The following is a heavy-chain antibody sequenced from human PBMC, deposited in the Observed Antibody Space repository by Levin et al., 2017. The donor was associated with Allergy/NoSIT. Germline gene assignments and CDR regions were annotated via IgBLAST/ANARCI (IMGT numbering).Heavy chain of an antibody. CDR1: GYSFPSYW. CDR2: ILPADSDT. CDR3: ARSGNARSGFDY. J-gene: IGHJ4*02. Sequence: GESLKISCKGSGYSFPSYWIGWVRQRPGKGLEWRGIILPADSDTRYSPAFQGQVTISADKSINTAYLQWSSLKASDTAMYYCARSGNARSGFDYWGQGTLVTVSS. V-gene: IGHV5-51*01. D-gene: IGHD6-25*01.